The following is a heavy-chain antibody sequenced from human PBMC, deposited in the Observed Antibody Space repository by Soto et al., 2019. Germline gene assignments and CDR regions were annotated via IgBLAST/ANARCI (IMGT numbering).Heavy chain of an antibody. J-gene: IGHJ2*01. CDR3: ARQDAYYDSSGPPFDL. CDR2: IYPGDSDT. D-gene: IGHD3-22*01. CDR1: GYSFTSYW. V-gene: IGHV5-51*01. Sequence: EVQLVQSGAEVKKPGESLKISCKGSGYSFTSYWIGWVRQMPGKGLEWMGIIYPGDSDTRYSPSFQGQVTISADKSISTAYRQWSSLKASDTAMYYCARQDAYYDSSGPPFDLWGRGTLVTVSS.